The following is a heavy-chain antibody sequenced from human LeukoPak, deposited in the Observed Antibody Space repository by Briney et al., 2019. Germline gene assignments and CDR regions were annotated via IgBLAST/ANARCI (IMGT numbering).Heavy chain of an antibody. Sequence: ASVKVSCRASGYTFTSFAMNWVRQAPGQGLEWMGWINTNTGNPTYAQGFTGRFVLSLDTSVSTAYLQISSLKAEDTAVYYCARDLYSSGLRGDYWGQGTLVTVST. D-gene: IGHD6-19*01. CDR2: INTNTGNP. V-gene: IGHV7-4-1*02. CDR3: ARDLYSSGLRGDY. CDR1: GYTFTSFA. J-gene: IGHJ4*02.